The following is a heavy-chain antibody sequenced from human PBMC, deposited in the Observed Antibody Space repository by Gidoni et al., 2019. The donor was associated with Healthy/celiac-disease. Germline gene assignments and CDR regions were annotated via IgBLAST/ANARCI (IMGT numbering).Heavy chain of an antibody. CDR3: ARGTVDMGGHY. CDR2: INPNSGGT. D-gene: IGHD5-12*01. Sequence: QLHLVQSGAEGKKPGASLKVTSRASGTTLPGSYMHWVRQAPGQGLEWMGWINPNSGGTNYAQKFQGRVTMTRDTSISTAYMELSRLRSDDTAVYYCARGTVDMGGHYWGQGTLVTVSS. J-gene: IGHJ4*02. V-gene: IGHV1-2*02. CDR1: GTTLPGSY.